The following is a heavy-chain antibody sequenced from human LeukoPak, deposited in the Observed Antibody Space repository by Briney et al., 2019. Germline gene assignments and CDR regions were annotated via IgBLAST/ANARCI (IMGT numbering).Heavy chain of an antibody. V-gene: IGHV5-51*01. Sequence: GESLKISCQGSGDSLTTYWIGWVRQTPGKGPEWMGIIYPANSNTLYSPSFQGRVTISADKSISTVYLQWNSLQASDTALYYCARRKYYSTWFDPWGPGILVTVSS. CDR1: GDSLTTYW. J-gene: IGHJ5*02. D-gene: IGHD2-2*01. CDR2: IYPANSNT. CDR3: ARRKYYSTWFDP.